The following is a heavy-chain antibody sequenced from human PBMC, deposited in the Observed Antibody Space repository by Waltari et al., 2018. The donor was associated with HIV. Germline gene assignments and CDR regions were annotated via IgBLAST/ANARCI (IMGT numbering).Heavy chain of an antibody. CDR2: INSDGSNT. J-gene: IGHJ4*02. CDR3: ARGLSLGDRYRIDYFHY. V-gene: IGHV3-74*01. CDR1: GFPFSRSW. D-gene: IGHD4-17*01. Sequence: EVQLVESGGGLVQPGGSLRPYCAASGFPFSRSWMPWVRQAPGKGLVGVSRINSDGSNTDYADSVSGRITISRDNAKNTLYLEMNSLRAEDTAVYYCARGLSLGDRYRIDYFHYWGQGALVTVSS.